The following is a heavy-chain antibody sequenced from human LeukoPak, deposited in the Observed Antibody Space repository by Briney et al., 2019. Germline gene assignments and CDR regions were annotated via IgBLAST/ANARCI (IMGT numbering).Heavy chain of an antibody. J-gene: IGHJ6*02. CDR1: GGSISSYY. CDR2: IHYRGST. V-gene: IGHV4-59*08. Sequence: SETLSLTCTVSGGSISSYYWSWIRQPPGKGLEWIGYIHYRGSTNYNPSLKSRVTISVDTSKNQFSLKLSSVTAADTAVYYCARLGRQLLDYYGMDVWGQGTTVTVSS. CDR3: ARLGRQLLDYYGMDV. D-gene: IGHD1-26*01.